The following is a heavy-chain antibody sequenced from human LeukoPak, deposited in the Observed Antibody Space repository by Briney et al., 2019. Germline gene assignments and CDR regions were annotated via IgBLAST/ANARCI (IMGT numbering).Heavy chain of an antibody. D-gene: IGHD3-16*02. CDR3: ARDAKYVWGNYRWFDP. J-gene: IGHJ5*02. V-gene: IGHV4-31*03. CDR2: VIYSGYT. Sequence: SETLSLTCTVSGGSISSGGYYWSWIRQHPGKGLEWIGYVIYSGYTHYNPSLKSRVTISVDTSNNQFFLKLSSVTAADTAVYYCARDAKYVWGNYRWFDPWGQGILVTVSS. CDR1: GGSISSGGYY.